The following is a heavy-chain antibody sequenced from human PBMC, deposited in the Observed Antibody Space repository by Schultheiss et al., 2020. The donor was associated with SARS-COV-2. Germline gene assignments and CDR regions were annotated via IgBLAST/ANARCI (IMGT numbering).Heavy chain of an antibody. V-gene: IGHV4-34*01. CDR1: GGSFSGYY. CDR2: INHSGST. D-gene: IGHD1-1*01. Sequence: SETLSLTCAVYGGSFSGYYWSWIRQPPGKGLEWIGEINHSGSTNYNPSLKSRVTISVDTSKNQFSLKLSSVTAADTAVYYCARRGKRGAFDIWGQGTMVTVSS. CDR3: ARRGKRGAFDI. J-gene: IGHJ3*02.